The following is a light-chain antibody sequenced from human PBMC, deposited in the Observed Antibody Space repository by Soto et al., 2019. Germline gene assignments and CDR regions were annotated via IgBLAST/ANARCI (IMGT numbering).Light chain of an antibody. V-gene: IGLV2-14*01. CDR3: SSYTSSSTRVV. CDR1: SSDVGRYNY. CDR2: DVN. Sequence: QSALTQPASVSGSPGQSITISCTGTSSDVGRYNYVSWYQQHPGKAPKLMIYDVNNRPSGVSNRFSGSKSGTPASLTISGLQAEDEADYYCSSYTSSSTRVVFGGGTKVTVL. J-gene: IGLJ2*01.